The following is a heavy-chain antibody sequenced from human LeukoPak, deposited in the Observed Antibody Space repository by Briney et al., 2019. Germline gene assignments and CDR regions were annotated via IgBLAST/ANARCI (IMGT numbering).Heavy chain of an antibody. V-gene: IGHV4-39*01. CDR1: GGSIGSSTYY. J-gene: IGHJ4*02. CDR2: IYYSGST. D-gene: IGHD3-10*01. CDR3: ATLAFRGLTAY. Sequence: ETLSLTCTVSGGSIGSSTYYWGWIRQPPGKGLEWIGSIYYSGSTYYNPSLKSRVTISVDTSKNQFSLKLRSVTAAEKAGYYCATLAFRGLTAYWVQGTLVTVSS.